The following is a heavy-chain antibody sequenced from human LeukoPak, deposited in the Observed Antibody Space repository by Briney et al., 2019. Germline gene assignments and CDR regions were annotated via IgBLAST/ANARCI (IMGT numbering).Heavy chain of an antibody. V-gene: IGHV3-48*03. CDR2: ITSSGSTK. CDR3: ARVQLHYHFDL. CDR1: GFTFSTYE. Sequence: PGGSLRLSCAASGFTFSTYEMNWVRQAPGKGLEWVSYITSSGSTKYYADSVKGRFTISRDNAKNSLYLQMHSLRAEDTAIYYCARVQLHYHFDLWGRGTLVTVSS. D-gene: IGHD1-1*01. J-gene: IGHJ2*01.